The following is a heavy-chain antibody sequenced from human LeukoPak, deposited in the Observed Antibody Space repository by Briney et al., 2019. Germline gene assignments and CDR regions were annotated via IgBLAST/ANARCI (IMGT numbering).Heavy chain of an antibody. CDR3: ARGTDAYKGGND. CDR1: GGSFSNYY. V-gene: IGHV4-34*01. CDR2: IHPSGST. Sequence: SETLSLTCAVYGGSFSNYYWTWIRQPPGKGLEWIGEIHPSGSTSYNPSLKSRVTISVDTSKNNFFLILTSVTVADTAVYSCARGTDAYKGGNDWGQGTLVTVSS. D-gene: IGHD5-24*01. J-gene: IGHJ4*02.